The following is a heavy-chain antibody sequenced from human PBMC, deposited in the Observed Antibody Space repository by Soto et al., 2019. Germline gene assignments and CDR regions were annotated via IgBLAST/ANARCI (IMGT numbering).Heavy chain of an antibody. CDR2: ISAYNGNT. CDR1: GYTFTSYG. D-gene: IGHD4-17*01. V-gene: IGHV1-18*01. J-gene: IGHJ4*02. CDR3: ARAVGYGDYYYFDY. Sequence: ASVKVSCQASGYTFTSYGISWVRQAPGQGLEWMGWISAYNGNTNYAQKLQGRVTMTTDTSTSTAYMELRSLRSDDTAVYYCARAVGYGDYYYFDYWGQGTLVTVSS.